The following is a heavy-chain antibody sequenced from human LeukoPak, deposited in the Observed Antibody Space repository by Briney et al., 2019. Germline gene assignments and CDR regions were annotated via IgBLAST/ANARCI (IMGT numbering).Heavy chain of an antibody. CDR2: MSYSGST. J-gene: IGHJ4*02. D-gene: IGHD3-22*01. CDR3: ARHPHYYFDNSAR. CDR1: GGSISSSVYS. Sequence: SETLSLTCTVSGGSISSSVYSWGWIRQPPGKGLDWIGSMSYSGSTYYNPSLKSRVTISVDTSKNQLSLRLSSVTAADTAVYYCARHPHYYFDNSARWGQGTLVTVSS. V-gene: IGHV4-39*01.